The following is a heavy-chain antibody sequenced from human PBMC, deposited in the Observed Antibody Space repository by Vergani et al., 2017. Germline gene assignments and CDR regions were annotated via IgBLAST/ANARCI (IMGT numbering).Heavy chain of an antibody. Sequence: EVQLVESGGGLIQPGGSLRLSCAASGFPVSSNYMSWVRQAPGKGLEWVSVIYSGGSTYYADSVKGRFTISRDNSKNTLYLQMNSLRAEDTAVYYCAKAPIRELDVYWGQGTLVTVSS. V-gene: IGHV3-53*01. J-gene: IGHJ4*02. D-gene: IGHD1-26*01. CDR2: IYSGGST. CDR1: GFPVSSNY. CDR3: AKAPIRELDVY.